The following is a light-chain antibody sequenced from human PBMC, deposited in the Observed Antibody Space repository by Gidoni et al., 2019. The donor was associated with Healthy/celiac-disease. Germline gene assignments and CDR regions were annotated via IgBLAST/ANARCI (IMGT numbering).Light chain of an antibody. CDR1: QSVSSY. V-gene: IGKV3-11*01. Sequence: IVLTQSPATLSLSPGERATISCRASQSVSSYLAWYQQKPGKAPRLLIYDASNMATGIPARFSGSGSGTDFTLTISSLEPEDFAVYYCQQRSNWPWTFGQGTKLEIK. J-gene: IGKJ1*01. CDR3: QQRSNWPWT. CDR2: DAS.